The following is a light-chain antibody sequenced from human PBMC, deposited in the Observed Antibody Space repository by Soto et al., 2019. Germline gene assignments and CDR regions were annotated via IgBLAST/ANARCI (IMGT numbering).Light chain of an antibody. J-gene: IGLJ1*01. V-gene: IGLV2-14*01. CDR2: DDS. CDR3: SSYTSSSTYV. CDR1: SSDVGGYNY. Sequence: QSVLTQPASVSGSPGQSITISCTGTSSDVGGYNYVSWYQQHPGKAPKLMIYDDSNRPSGVSNRFSGSKSGNTASLTISGLQAEDEADYYCSSYTSSSTYVFRTGTKVT.